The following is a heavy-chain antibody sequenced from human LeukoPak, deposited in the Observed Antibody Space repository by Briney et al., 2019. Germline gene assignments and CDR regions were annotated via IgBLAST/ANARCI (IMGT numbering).Heavy chain of an antibody. CDR1: GGSISSSSHN. CDR2: INYSGSS. CDR3: ARVVGGVGDAFDI. V-gene: IGHV4-39*07. J-gene: IGHJ3*02. Sequence: SETLSLTCSVSGGSISSSSHNWGWIRQPPGKGLEWIGSINYSGSSYYRPSLKSRVTMSVDTSKNQFSLNLSSVTAADTAVYFCARVVGGVGDAFDIWGQGTMVTVSS. D-gene: IGHD1-26*01.